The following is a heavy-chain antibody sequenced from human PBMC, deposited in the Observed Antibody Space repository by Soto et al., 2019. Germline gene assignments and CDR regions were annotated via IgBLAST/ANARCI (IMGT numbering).Heavy chain of an antibody. J-gene: IGHJ4*02. CDR3: ASYTLTTKMGATDVDY. CDR2: IYSGGST. Sequence: AGSLRLSCAASGFTVSSNYMSWVRQAPGKGLEWVSVIYSGGSTYYADSVKGRFTISRDNAKNTLYLQMNSLRAEDTAVYYCASYTLTTKMGATDVDYWGQGTLVTVSS. V-gene: IGHV3-53*01. CDR1: GFTVSSNY. D-gene: IGHD1-26*01.